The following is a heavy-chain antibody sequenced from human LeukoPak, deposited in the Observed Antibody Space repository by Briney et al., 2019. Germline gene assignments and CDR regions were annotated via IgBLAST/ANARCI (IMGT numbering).Heavy chain of an antibody. CDR1: GFPFSDFS. Sequence: GGSLRLSCATSGFPFSDFSMSWVRQAPGKGLEWISTTNSGGTSIYYAESVKGRFTISRDNSKNTLYLQMSSLRVEDTAVYYCAKQSYARSLGEGGPGTLVSVS. CDR3: AKQSYARSLGE. CDR2: TNSGGTSI. V-gene: IGHV3-23*01. D-gene: IGHD2-8*01. J-gene: IGHJ4*02.